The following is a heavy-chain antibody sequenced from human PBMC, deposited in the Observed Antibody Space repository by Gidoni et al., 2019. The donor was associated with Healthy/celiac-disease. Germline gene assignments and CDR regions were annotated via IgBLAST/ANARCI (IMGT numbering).Heavy chain of an antibody. CDR2: IYYSGST. J-gene: IGHJ6*02. CDR1: GGSISSSSYY. V-gene: IGHV4-39*01. Sequence: QLQLQESGPGLVKPSETLSLTCTVSGGSISSSSYYWGWIRQPPGKGLEWIGSIYYSGSTYYNPFLKSRVTISVDTSKNQFSLKLSSVTAADTAVYYCARLTYYYYGMDVWGQGTTVTVSS. CDR3: ARLTYYYYGMDV.